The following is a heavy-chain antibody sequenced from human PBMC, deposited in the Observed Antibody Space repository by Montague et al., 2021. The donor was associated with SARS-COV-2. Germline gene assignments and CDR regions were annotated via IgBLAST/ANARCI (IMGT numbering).Heavy chain of an antibody. J-gene: IGHJ4*02. CDR3: ARGISGPDYIDY. D-gene: IGHD2-15*01. CDR1: GGSFTSYY. CDR2: FYYSGST. V-gene: IGHV4-59*13. Sequence: SETLSLTCTVSGGSFTSYYWNWIRQPPGRGLEWIGYFYYSGSTNYNPSLENRVTISADTSKNHFSLKLRSVTAADTAVYYCARGISGPDYIDYWGQGTMVTVSS.